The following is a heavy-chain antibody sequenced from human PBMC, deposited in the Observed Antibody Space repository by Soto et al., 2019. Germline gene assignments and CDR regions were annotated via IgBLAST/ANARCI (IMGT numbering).Heavy chain of an antibody. Sequence: GGSLRLSCAASGFAFSSYWMSWVRQAPGKGLEWVANIKQDGSEKYYVDSVKGRFTISRDNAKNSLYLQMNSLRAEDTAVYYCARDPILELRSYDAFDIWGQGTMVTVSS. V-gene: IGHV3-7*01. D-gene: IGHD1-7*01. CDR2: IKQDGSEK. CDR3: ARDPILELRSYDAFDI. J-gene: IGHJ3*02. CDR1: GFAFSSYW.